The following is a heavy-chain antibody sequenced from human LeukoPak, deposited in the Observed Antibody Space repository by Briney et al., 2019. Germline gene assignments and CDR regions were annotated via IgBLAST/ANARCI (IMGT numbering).Heavy chain of an antibody. J-gene: IGHJ4*02. CDR2: INPNSGGT. Sequence: ASVKVSCKASGYTFTGYYMHWVRQAPGQGLEWMGWINPNSGGTNSAQRFQGRVTMTRDKSISTAYMELSRLRSDDTAVYYCAREHPEGGYLRDPYPFDYWGQGTLVTVSS. V-gene: IGHV1-2*02. CDR1: GYTFTGYY. CDR3: AREHPEGGYLRDPYPFDY. D-gene: IGHD5-18*01.